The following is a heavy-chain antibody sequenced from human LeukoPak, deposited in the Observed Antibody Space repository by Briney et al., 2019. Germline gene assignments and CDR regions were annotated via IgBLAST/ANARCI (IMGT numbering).Heavy chain of an antibody. D-gene: IGHD7-27*01. Sequence: SGPTLVHLSQPLTLTCTFSGFSLSPSGMGVGWIRQPPGKALEWLAFIYWDENKRYSPSLKSRLTITKDTAKNQVVLKITNMDPVDTATYYCARYTNWGPFDSWGQGTLVTVSS. CDR1: GFSLSPSGMG. V-gene: IGHV2-5*02. CDR2: IYWDENK. J-gene: IGHJ4*02. CDR3: ARYTNWGPFDS.